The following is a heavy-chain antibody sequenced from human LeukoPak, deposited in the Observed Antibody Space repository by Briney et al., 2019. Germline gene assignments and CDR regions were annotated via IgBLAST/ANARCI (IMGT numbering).Heavy chain of an antibody. CDR2: IYHSGST. V-gene: IGHV4-30-2*01. CDR3: ARVGSGWYLRFDP. J-gene: IGHJ5*02. CDR1: GGSISSGGYS. Sequence: SETLSLTCAVSGGSISSGGYSWSWIRQPPGKGLEWIGYIYHSGSTYYNPSLKSRVTISVDRSKNQFSLKLSSVTAADTAVYYCARVGSGWYLRFDPWGQGTLVTVSS. D-gene: IGHD6-19*01.